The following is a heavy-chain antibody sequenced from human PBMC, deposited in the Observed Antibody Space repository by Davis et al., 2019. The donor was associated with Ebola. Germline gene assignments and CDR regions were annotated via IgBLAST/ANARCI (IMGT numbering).Heavy chain of an antibody. CDR3: ARDYWAMVRGVIYDRYFDY. V-gene: IGHV4-59*01. J-gene: IGHJ4*02. CDR1: GGSISSYY. CDR2: IYYSGST. Sequence: MPSETLSLTCTVSGGSISSYYWSWIRQPPGKGLEWIGYIYYSGSTNYNPSLKSRVTISVDTSKNQFSLKLSSVTAADTAVYYCARDYWAMVRGVIYDRYFDYWGQGTLVTVSS. D-gene: IGHD3-10*01.